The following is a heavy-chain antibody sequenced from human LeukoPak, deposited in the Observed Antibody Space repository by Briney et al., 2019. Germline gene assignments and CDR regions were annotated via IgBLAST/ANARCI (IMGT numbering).Heavy chain of an antibody. CDR1: GGSISSYY. CDR2: IYYSGST. CDR3: ARANGDYVFAY. D-gene: IGHD4-17*01. V-gene: IGHV4-59*01. Sequence: SETLSLTCTVSGGSISSYYWSWIRQPPGKGLEWIGYIYYSGSTNYNPSLKSRVTISVHTSKNQFSLKLSSVTAADTAVYYCARANGDYVFAYWGQGTLVTVSS. J-gene: IGHJ4*02.